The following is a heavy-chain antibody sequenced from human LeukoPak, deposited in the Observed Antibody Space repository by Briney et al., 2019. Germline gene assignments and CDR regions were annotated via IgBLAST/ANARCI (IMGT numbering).Heavy chain of an antibody. CDR2: IYHTGST. Sequence: SETLSLTCPVSGRSVSRDDYYWSWIRQPPGKGLEWIGNIYHTGSTNYNPSLSSRVTLSLDASKNQFSLTLYSVTAADTALYYCTGDNDAKWPYSWGQGTLVTVSS. V-gene: IGHV4-61*08. CDR3: TGDNDAKWPYS. CDR1: GRSVSRDDYY. J-gene: IGHJ5*02. D-gene: IGHD5-12*01.